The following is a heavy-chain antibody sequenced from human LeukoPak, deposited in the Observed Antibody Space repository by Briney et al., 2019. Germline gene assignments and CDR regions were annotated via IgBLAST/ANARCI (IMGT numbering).Heavy chain of an antibody. CDR2: MNPNSGNT. CDR3: ATGASGTAAGYSSGWLLFH. V-gene: IGHV1-8*01. J-gene: IGHJ4*02. Sequence: GASVKVSCKASGYTFTSYDINWVRQATGQGLEWMGWMNPNSGNTGYAQKFQGRVTMTRNTSISTAYMELSSLRSEDTAVYYCATGASGTAAGYSSGWLLFHWGQGTLVTVSS. CDR1: GYTFTSYD. D-gene: IGHD6-19*01.